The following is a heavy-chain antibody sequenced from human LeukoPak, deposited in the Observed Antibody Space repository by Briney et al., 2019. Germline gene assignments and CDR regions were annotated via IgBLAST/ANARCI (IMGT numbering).Heavy chain of an antibody. Sequence: GGSLRLSCVASGFSFGKYWMSWVRQAPGKGLEWVSVIYSGGSTYYADSVKGRFTISRDNSKNTLYLQMNSLRAEDTAVYYCARGYCSGGSCYPPWFDYWGQGTLVTVSS. CDR1: GFSFGKYW. CDR3: ARGYCSGGSCYPPWFDY. V-gene: IGHV3-53*01. D-gene: IGHD2-15*01. J-gene: IGHJ4*02. CDR2: IYSGGST.